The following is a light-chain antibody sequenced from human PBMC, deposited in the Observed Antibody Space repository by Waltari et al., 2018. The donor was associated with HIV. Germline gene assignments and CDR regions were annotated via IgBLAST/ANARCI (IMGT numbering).Light chain of an antibody. CDR1: QEIGVY. V-gene: IGKV1-27*01. Sequence: IQMPQFPSSLSASVGDSVTITCRACQEIGVYLGWYQQTGGKPPKLLIYATSHLQSGVPSRFRGDGTGTDFTLTISSLQPEDVGTYYCQRYNDVPVIFGQGTRLEIK. CDR3: QRYNDVPVI. CDR2: ATS. J-gene: IGKJ5*01.